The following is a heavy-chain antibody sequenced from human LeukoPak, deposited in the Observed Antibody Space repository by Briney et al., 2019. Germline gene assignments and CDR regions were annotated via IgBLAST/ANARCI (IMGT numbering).Heavy chain of an antibody. CDR1: GYTFTSYD. CDR2: MNPNSGNT. Sequence: ASVKVSCKASGYTFTSYDINWVRQATGQGLEWMGWMNPNSGNTGYAQKFQGRVTITRNTSISTAYMELSSLRSEDTAIYYCAKRSSTSSGYFDFWGRGTLVTVSS. J-gene: IGHJ4*02. V-gene: IGHV1-8*03. D-gene: IGHD3-22*01. CDR3: AKRSSTSSGYFDF.